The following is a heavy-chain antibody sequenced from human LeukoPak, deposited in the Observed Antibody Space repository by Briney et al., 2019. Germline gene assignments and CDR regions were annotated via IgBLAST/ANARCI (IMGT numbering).Heavy chain of an antibody. D-gene: IGHD3-3*01. CDR3: ARDHTIFGVALRY. Sequence: GGSLRLSCAASGFTFSSYAMSWVRQAPGKGLEWVSAISGSGGSTYYADSVKGRFTISRDNAKNTLYLQMNSLRAEDTAVYYCARDHTIFGVALRYWGQGTLVTVSS. V-gene: IGHV3-23*01. CDR2: ISGSGGST. J-gene: IGHJ4*02. CDR1: GFTFSSYA.